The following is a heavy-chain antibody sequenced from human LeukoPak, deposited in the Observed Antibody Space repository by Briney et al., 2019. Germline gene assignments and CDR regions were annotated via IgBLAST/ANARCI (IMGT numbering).Heavy chain of an antibody. V-gene: IGHV3-30-3*01. CDR1: GFTFSSYA. CDR3: ARVGKRSGYLLLDY. D-gene: IGHD3-3*01. J-gene: IGHJ4*02. CDR2: ISYDGSNK. Sequence: GRSLRLSCAASGFTFSSYAMHWVRQAPGKGLEWVAVISYDGSNKYYADSVKGRLTISRDNSKNTLYLQMNSLRAEDTAVYYCARVGKRSGYLLLDYWGQGTLVTVSS.